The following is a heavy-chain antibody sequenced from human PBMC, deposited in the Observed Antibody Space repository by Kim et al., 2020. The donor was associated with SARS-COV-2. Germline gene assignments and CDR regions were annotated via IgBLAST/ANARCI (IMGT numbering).Heavy chain of an antibody. D-gene: IGHD3-22*01. Sequence: SETLSLTCAVYGGSFSGYYWSWIRQPPGKGLEWIGEINHSGSTNYNPSLKSRVTISVDTSKNQFSLNLSSVTAADTAVYYCARSPGGVVVKGSPFDYWGQGTLVTVSS. J-gene: IGHJ4*02. CDR1: GGSFSGYY. CDR2: INHSGST. CDR3: ARSPGGVVVKGSPFDY. V-gene: IGHV4-34*01.